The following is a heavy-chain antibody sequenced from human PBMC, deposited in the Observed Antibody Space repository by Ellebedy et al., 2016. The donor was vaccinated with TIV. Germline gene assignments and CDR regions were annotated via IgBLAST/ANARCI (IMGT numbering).Heavy chain of an antibody. V-gene: IGHV3-53*01. CDR2: IYSGGST. J-gene: IGHJ5*02. D-gene: IGHD6-19*01. Sequence: PGGSLRLSCAASGFTVSSNYMSWVRQAPGKGLEWVSVIYSGGSTYYADSVKGRFTISRDNSKNTLYLQMNSLRAEDTAVYYCARVFRSGWYPFDPWGQGTLVTVSS. CDR3: ARVFRSGWYPFDP. CDR1: GFTVSSNY.